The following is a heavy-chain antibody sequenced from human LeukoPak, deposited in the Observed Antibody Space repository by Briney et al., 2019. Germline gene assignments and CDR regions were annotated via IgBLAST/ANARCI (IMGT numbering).Heavy chain of an antibody. J-gene: IGHJ6*03. CDR3: ARAPNWNDLYYYYYMDV. CDR1: GGTFSSYA. D-gene: IGHD1-1*01. V-gene: IGHV1-2*02. CDR2: INPNSGGT. Sequence: ASVKVSCKASGGTFSSYAISWVRQAPGQGLEWMGWINPNSGGTNYAQKFQGRVTMTRDTSISTAYMELSRLRSDDTAVYYCARAPNWNDLYYYYYMDVWGKGTTVTVSS.